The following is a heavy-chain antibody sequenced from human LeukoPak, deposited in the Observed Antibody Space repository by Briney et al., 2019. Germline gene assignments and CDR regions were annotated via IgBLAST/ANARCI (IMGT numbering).Heavy chain of an antibody. CDR2: IWYDGSNK. Sequence: PGRSLRLSCAASGFTFSSYGMHWVRQAPGKGLEWVAVIWYDGSNKYCADSVKGRFTISRDNSKNTLYLQMNSLRAEDTAVYYCAKASYDSSGDAFDIWGQGTMVTVSS. D-gene: IGHD3-22*01. V-gene: IGHV3-33*06. CDR3: AKASYDSSGDAFDI. J-gene: IGHJ3*02. CDR1: GFTFSSYG.